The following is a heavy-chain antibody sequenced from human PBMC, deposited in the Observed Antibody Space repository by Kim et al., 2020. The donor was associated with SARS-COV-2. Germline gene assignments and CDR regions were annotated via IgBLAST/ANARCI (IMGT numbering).Heavy chain of an antibody. CDR2: IKEEGSEK. V-gene: IGHV3-7*01. Sequence: GGSLRLSCEASGFTFNNYWMSWVRQAPGKGLEWVANIKEEGSEKYYVDSVKGRFTTSRDNAKNSLYLQMNSLTVEDTAVYYCARDYNTGWYGDYWGQGTLVTVSS. D-gene: IGHD6-19*01. CDR1: GFTFNNYW. CDR3: ARDYNTGWYGDY. J-gene: IGHJ4*02.